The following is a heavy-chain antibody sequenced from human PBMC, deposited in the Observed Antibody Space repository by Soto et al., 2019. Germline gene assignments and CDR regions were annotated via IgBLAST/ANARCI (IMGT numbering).Heavy chain of an antibody. CDR1: GYTFTNYA. CDR3: ARSGYCSSPSCSDAFDI. D-gene: IGHD2-2*01. Sequence: QVQFVQSGAELKKPGASVKVSCKASGYTFTNYAMHWVRQAPGQRLEWMGWINAGNGNTKYSQKFQGRVTITRDTSARTAYVELTSLRSDDTAGYNCARSGYCSSPSCSDAFDIWGQGTLVTVSS. J-gene: IGHJ3*02. CDR2: INAGNGNT. V-gene: IGHV1-3*01.